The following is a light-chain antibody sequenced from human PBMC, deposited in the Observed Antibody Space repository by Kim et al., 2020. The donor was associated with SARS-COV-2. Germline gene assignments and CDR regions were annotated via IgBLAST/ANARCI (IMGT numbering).Light chain of an antibody. CDR3: SSCTISSTYV. CDR1: SSDVGGYDY. V-gene: IGLV2-14*03. CDR2: DVS. J-gene: IGLJ1*01. Sequence: QSALTQPASVSGSPGQSITISCTGTSSDVGGYDYVSWYQHHPGKAPKLMIYDVSKRPSGVSNRFSGSKSGNTASLTISGLQAEDEADYFCSSCTISSTYVFGTGTKVTVL.